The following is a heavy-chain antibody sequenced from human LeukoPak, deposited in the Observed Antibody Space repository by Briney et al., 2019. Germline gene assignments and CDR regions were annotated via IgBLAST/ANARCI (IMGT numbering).Heavy chain of an antibody. CDR1: GGSISSYY. D-gene: IGHD2-2*02. J-gene: IGHJ3*02. CDR3: ARACTSCYTLDAFDI. Sequence: SETLSLTCTVSGGSISSYYWSWIRQPAGKGLEWIGRIYTSGSTNYNPSLKSRVTMSVDTSKSQFSLKLSSVTAADTAVYYCARACTSCYTLDAFDIWGQGTMVTVSS. CDR2: IYTSGST. V-gene: IGHV4-4*07.